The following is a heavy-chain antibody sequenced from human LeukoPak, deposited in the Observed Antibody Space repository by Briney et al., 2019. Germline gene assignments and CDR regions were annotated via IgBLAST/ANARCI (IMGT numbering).Heavy chain of an antibody. V-gene: IGHV3-74*01. J-gene: IGHJ6*02. CDR2: INSDGSST. CDR1: GFTFSSYW. Sequence: GGSLRLSCAASGFTFSSYWMHWVRQAPGKGLVWVSRINSDGSSTSYADSVKGRFTISRDNAKNTLYLQMNSLRAEDTAVYYCATSPYHHYGMDVWGQGTTVTVSS. CDR3: ATSPYHHYGMDV.